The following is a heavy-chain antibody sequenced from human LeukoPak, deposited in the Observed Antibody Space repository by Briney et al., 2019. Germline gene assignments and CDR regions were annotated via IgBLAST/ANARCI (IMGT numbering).Heavy chain of an antibody. Sequence: SESLSLTYAVYGGSFSGYYWSWIRQPPGKGLEWIGEINHSGSTNYNPSLKSRVTISVDTSKNQFSLKLSSVTAADTAVYYCARGRIVRYYYYGMDVWGKGTTVTVSS. CDR1: GGSFSGYY. CDR2: INHSGST. J-gene: IGHJ6*04. D-gene: IGHD1-26*01. CDR3: ARGRIVRYYYYGMDV. V-gene: IGHV4-34*01.